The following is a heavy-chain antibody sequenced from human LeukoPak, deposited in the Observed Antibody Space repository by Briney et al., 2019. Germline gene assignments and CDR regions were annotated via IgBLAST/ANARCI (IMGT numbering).Heavy chain of an antibody. V-gene: IGHV1-2*02. CDR2: INPYSGDT. Sequence: ASVKVSCKGSGYTFTGYYIHWVRQPPGQGLEWVGWINPYSGDTNSAQKFQGRVTMTRDTSISTAYMELSRLRSDDTAVYYCARVTYDSSGYYLDYWGQGTLVTVSS. J-gene: IGHJ4*02. CDR3: ARVTYDSSGYYLDY. CDR1: GYTFTGYY. D-gene: IGHD3-22*01.